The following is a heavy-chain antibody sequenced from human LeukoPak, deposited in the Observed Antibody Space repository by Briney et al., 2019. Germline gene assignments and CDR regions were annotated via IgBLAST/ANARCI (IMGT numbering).Heavy chain of an antibody. V-gene: IGHV4-34*01. CDR1: GGSFSGYY. J-gene: IGHJ3*02. Sequence: SETLSLTCAVYGGSFSGYYWSWIRQPPGKGLEWIGEINHSGSTNYNPSLKSRVTISVDTSKNQFSLKLSSVTAADTAVYYCARVIELRYFGWLPDRNAFDIWGQGTMVTVSS. CDR3: ARVIELRYFGWLPDRNAFDI. D-gene: IGHD3-9*01. CDR2: INHSGST.